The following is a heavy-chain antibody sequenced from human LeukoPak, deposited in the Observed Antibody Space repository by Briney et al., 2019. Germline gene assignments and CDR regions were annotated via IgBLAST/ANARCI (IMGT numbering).Heavy chain of an antibody. CDR3: AKDYYDSSGYFWFDP. Sequence: PGGSLRLSCAASGFTFSSYAMSWVRQAPGKGLEWVSAISGSGGSTYYADSVKGRFTISRDNSKNTLYLQMNSLRAEDTAVYYCAKDYYDSSGYFWFDPWGQETLVTVSS. J-gene: IGHJ5*02. V-gene: IGHV3-23*01. D-gene: IGHD3-22*01. CDR1: GFTFSSYA. CDR2: ISGSGGST.